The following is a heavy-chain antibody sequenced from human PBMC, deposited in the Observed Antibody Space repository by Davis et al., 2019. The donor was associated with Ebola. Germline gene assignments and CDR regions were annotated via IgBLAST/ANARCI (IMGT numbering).Heavy chain of an antibody. CDR3: TRGYCSGGSCYSGDY. CDR2: IIPIFGTA. Sequence: SVKVSCKASGGTFSSYAISWVRQAPGQGLEWMGGIIPIFGTANYAQKFQGRVTITADESTSTAYMELSSLRSEDTAVYYCTRGYCSGGSCYSGDYWGQGTLVTVSS. D-gene: IGHD2-15*01. V-gene: IGHV1-69*13. CDR1: GGTFSSYA. J-gene: IGHJ4*02.